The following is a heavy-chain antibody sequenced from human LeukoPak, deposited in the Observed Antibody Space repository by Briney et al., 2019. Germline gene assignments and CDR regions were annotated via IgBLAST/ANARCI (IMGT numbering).Heavy chain of an antibody. CDR3: ARWAGSSTRDGFWSGPFNF. Sequence: SVKVSCKASGGTFNTSPIHWVRQAPGQGLEWMGGITAKFNIIKYAQKFQGRVTITADESTSTAYMELSGLRSEDTAMYYCARWAGSSTRDGFWSGPFNFWGQGTLVSVSS. J-gene: IGHJ4*02. D-gene: IGHD3-3*01. CDR1: GGTFNTSP. V-gene: IGHV1-69*13. CDR2: ITAKFNII.